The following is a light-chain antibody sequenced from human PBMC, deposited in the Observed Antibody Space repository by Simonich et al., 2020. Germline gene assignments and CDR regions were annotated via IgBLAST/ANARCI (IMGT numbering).Light chain of an antibody. J-gene: IGLJ2*01. V-gene: IGLV2-14*02. CDR2: EGS. CDR3: CSYTSSSTLV. Sequence: QSALTQPASVSGSPGQSITISCTGTSSDVGSYNLVSWYQQHPGKAPKLMIYEGSKRPSGFPDRFSGSKSGNTASLTISGLQAEDEADYYCCSYTSSSTLVFGGGTKLTVL. CDR1: SSDVGSYNL.